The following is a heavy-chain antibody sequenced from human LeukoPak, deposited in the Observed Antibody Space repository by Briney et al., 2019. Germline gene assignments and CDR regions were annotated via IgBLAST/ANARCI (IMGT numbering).Heavy chain of an antibody. CDR1: GGSFSGCY. CDR2: INHSGST. CDR3: ARERYRSALGIDY. V-gene: IGHV4-34*01. Sequence: SETLSLTCAVYGGSFSGCYWSWIRQPPGKGLEWIGEINHSGSTNYNPSLKSRVTISVDTSKNQFSLKLSSVTAADTALYYCARERYRSALGIDYWGQGTLATVFS. D-gene: IGHD3-16*01. J-gene: IGHJ4*02.